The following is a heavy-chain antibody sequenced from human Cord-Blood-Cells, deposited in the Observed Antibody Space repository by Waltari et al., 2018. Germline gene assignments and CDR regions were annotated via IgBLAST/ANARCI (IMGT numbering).Heavy chain of an antibody. J-gene: IGHJ4*02. CDR2: ISSSGSTI. V-gene: IGHV3-48*03. CDR3: ARDGVLLWFGELFDY. Sequence: EVQLVESGGGLVQPGGSLRLSCAASGFTFSSYEMNWVRLAPGKGLEWVSYISSSGSTIYYADSVKGRFTISRDNAKNSLYLQMNSLRAEDTAVYYCARDGVLLWFGELFDYWGQGTLVTVSS. CDR1: GFTFSSYE. D-gene: IGHD3-10*01.